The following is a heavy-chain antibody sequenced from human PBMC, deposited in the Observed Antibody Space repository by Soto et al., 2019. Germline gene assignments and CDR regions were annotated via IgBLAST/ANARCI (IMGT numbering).Heavy chain of an antibody. Sequence: EVQLVESGGGLVQPGGSLRLSCAASGFTVSSNYMSWVRQAPGKGLEGVSVIYSGGSAYYAASVKGRFTISRDNSKNTRYLQMTSLRAEATAVYYCARHGYSYGGGYFDYWGQGTLVTVSS. CDR2: IYSGGSA. CDR1: GFTVSSNY. CDR3: ARHGYSYGGGYFDY. V-gene: IGHV3-66*04. J-gene: IGHJ4*02. D-gene: IGHD5-18*01.